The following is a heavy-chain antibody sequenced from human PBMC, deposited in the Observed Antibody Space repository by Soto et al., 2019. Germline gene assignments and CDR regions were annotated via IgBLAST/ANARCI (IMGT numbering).Heavy chain of an antibody. J-gene: IGHJ4*02. D-gene: IGHD3-22*01. CDR1: GFTFNSYG. Sequence: GGSLRLSCAASGFTFNSYGMSWVRQAPGKGLEWVGRIKGEADGGTTDYAAPVKGRITISRDHSKDTLYLQMNSLKTEDTAVYYCTTGLSNGYYNFDYWGQGTPVTAPQ. CDR3: TTGLSNGYYNFDY. CDR2: IKGEADGGTT. V-gene: IGHV3-15*01.